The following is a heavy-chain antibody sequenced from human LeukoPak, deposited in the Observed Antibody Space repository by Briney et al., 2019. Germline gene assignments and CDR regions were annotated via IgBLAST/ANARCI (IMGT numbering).Heavy chain of an antibody. Sequence: GGSLRLSCAASGFTFRNHWMHWVRQAPGGGLVWVSRIRSDGTYTSYADSVKGRFTISRDNSKNTLYLQMNSLRAEDTAVYYCANLRARTPNDYWGQGTLVTVSS. D-gene: IGHD4-23*01. CDR2: IRSDGTYT. CDR1: GFTFRNHW. V-gene: IGHV3-74*01. CDR3: ANLRARTPNDY. J-gene: IGHJ4*02.